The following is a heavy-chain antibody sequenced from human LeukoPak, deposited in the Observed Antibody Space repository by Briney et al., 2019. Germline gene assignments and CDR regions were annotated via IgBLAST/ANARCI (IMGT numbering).Heavy chain of an antibody. J-gene: IGHJ5*02. Sequence: PSETLSLTCTVSGGSISSSSYYWGWIRQPPGKGLEWIGSIYYSGSTYYNPSLKSRVTISVDTSKNQFSLKLSSVTAADTAVYYCATVTGTTGWFDPWAREPWSPSPQ. D-gene: IGHD1-7*01. CDR1: GGSISSSSYY. CDR2: IYYSGST. CDR3: ATVTGTTGWFDP. V-gene: IGHV4-39*01.